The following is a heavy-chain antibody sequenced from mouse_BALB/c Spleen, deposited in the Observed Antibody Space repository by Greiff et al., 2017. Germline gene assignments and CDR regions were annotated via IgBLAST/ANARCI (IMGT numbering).Heavy chain of an antibody. J-gene: IGHJ4*01. V-gene: IGHV5-17*02. CDR3: ARVGYDGDSYYYAMDY. D-gene: IGHD2-3*01. CDR1: GFTFSSFG. CDR2: ISSGSSTI. Sequence: EVQRVESGGGLVQPGGSRKLSCAASGFTFSSFGMHWVRQAPEKGLEWVAYISSGSSTIYYADTVKGRFTISRDNPKNTLFLQMTSLRSEDTAMYYCARVGYDGDSYYYAMDYWGQGTSVTVSS.